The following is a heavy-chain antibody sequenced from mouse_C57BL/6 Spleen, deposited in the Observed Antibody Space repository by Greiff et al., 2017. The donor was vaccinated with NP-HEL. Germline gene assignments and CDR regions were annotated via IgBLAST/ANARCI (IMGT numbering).Heavy chain of an antibody. V-gene: IGHV3-6*01. J-gene: IGHJ4*01. Sequence: DVKLQESGPGLVKPSQSLSLTCSVTGYSITSGYYWNWIRQFPGNKLEWMGYISYDGSNNYNPSLKNRISITRDTSKNQFFLKLNSVTTEDTATYYCARATAYAMDYWGQGTSVTVSS. CDR1: GYSITSGYY. CDR2: ISYDGSN. CDR3: ARATAYAMDY. D-gene: IGHD1-2*01.